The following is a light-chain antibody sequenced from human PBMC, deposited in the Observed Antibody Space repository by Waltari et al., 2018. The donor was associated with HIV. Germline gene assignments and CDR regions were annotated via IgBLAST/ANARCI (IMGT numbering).Light chain of an antibody. CDR1: SSNIGAGFD. CDR2: GNH. V-gene: IGLV1-40*01. J-gene: IGLJ1*01. CDR3: QSYDSGLNTYV. Sequence: QSVLTQPPSLSGAPGQRVIISCTGSSSNIGAGFDVHWYQQLPGTAPKLLIYGNHNRPSGVPDRFAVSKSGTSASLANTGLQADDEADYYCQSYDSGLNTYVFGTGTRVTVL.